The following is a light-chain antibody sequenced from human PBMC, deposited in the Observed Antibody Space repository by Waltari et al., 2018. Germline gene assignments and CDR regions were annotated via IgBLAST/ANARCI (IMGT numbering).Light chain of an antibody. V-gene: IGKV2-40*01. CDR2: EVS. CDR3: MQALEFPYS. Sequence: DIVMTQPPLSLPVTLGEPASISCRSSQRLLDSEDGNTYLEWYLQKPGQSPQLLIYEVSNRASGVPDRFSGSGSDTDFTLKISRVEAEDVGVYYCMQALEFPYSFGQGTKVEIK. CDR1: QRLLDSEDGNTY. J-gene: IGKJ2*03.